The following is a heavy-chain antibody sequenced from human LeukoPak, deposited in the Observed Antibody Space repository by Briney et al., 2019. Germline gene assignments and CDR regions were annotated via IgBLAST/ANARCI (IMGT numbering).Heavy chain of an antibody. J-gene: IGHJ3*02. V-gene: IGHV1-24*01. CDR2: FDPEDGET. D-gene: IGHD3-9*01. Sequence: GASVKVSCKVSGYTLTELSMHWVRQAPGKGLEWMGGFDPEDGETIYAQKFQGRVTMTEDTSTDTADMELSSLRSEDTAVYSCASYHRDFDWLPPFAFDIWGQGTMVTVSS. CDR1: GYTLTELS. CDR3: ASYHRDFDWLPPFAFDI.